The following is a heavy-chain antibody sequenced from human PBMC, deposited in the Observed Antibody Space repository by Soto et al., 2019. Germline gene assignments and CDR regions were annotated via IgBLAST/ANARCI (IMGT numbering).Heavy chain of an antibody. V-gene: IGHV1-69*13. Sequence: GASVKVSCKASGGTFSSYAISWVRQAPGQGLEWMGGIIPIFGTANYAQKFQGRVTITADESTSTDYMELSSLRSEDTAGYYCARLIVVVVAARVYYYYCMDVWGQGTTVTVSS. CDR1: GGTFSSYA. CDR2: IIPIFGTA. J-gene: IGHJ6*02. CDR3: ARLIVVVVAARVYYYYCMDV. D-gene: IGHD2-15*01.